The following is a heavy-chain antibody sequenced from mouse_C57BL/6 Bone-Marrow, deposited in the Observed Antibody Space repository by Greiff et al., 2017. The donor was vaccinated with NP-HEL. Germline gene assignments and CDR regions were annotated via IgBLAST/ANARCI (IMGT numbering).Heavy chain of an antibody. CDR1: GYTFTDYN. Sequence: EVQLQQSGPELVKPGASVKIPCKASGYTFTDYNMDWVKQSHGKSLEWIGDINPNNGGTIYNQKFKGKATLTVDKSSSTAYMELRSLTSEDTAVYYWARRSYYYGRGYYYAMDYWGQGTSVTVSS. CDR2: INPNNGGT. CDR3: ARRSYYYGRGYYYAMDY. J-gene: IGHJ4*01. D-gene: IGHD1-1*01. V-gene: IGHV1-18*01.